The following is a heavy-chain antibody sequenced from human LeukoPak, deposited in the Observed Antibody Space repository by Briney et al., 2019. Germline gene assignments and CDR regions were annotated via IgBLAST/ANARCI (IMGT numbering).Heavy chain of an antibody. CDR1: GGSISSYY. D-gene: IGHD2-21*02. J-gene: IGHJ5*02. CDR3: ARSKAYCGGDCYSKWFDP. CDR2: IYYSGST. V-gene: IGHV4-59*08. Sequence: SETLSLTCTVSGGSISSYYWSWIRQPPGKGLEWIGYIYYSGSTNYNPSLKSRVTISVDTSKNQFSLKLSSVTAADTAEYYCARSKAYCGGDCYSKWFDPWGQGTLVTVSS.